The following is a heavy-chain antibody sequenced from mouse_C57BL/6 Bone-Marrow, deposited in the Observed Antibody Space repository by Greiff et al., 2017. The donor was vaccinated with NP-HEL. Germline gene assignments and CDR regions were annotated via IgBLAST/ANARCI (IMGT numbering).Heavy chain of an antibody. V-gene: IGHV4-1*01. CDR1: GIDFSRYW. CDR3: ARPDYYGSSCWYFDV. Sequence: EVKLMESGGGLVQPGGSLKLSCAASGIDFSRYWMSWVRRAPGKGLEWIGEINPDSSTINYAPSLKDKFIISRDNAKNTLYLQMSKVRSEDTALYYCARPDYYGSSCWYFDVWGTGTTVTVSS. D-gene: IGHD1-1*01. J-gene: IGHJ1*03. CDR2: INPDSSTI.